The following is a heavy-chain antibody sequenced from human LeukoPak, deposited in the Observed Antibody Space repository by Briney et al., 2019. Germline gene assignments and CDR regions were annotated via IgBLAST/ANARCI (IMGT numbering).Heavy chain of an antibody. V-gene: IGHV4-59*01. D-gene: IGHD5-18*01. CDR2: INYSGST. CDR3: ARTTEGGYTYDYFYYYYMDV. Sequence: SETLSLTCTVSGGSISNYYWSWIRQPPGKGLEWIGYINYSGSTNYNPSLKSRVTMSVDTSKNQFSLKLSSVTAADTAVYYCARTTEGGYTYDYFYYYYMDVWGKGTTVTISS. CDR1: GGSISNYY. J-gene: IGHJ6*03.